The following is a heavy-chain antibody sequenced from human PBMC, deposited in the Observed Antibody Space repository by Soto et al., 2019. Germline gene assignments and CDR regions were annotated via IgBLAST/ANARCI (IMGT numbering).Heavy chain of an antibody. CDR1: GFTFDDYA. J-gene: IGHJ4*02. CDR2: ISGNGGSI. D-gene: IGHD3-3*01. V-gene: IGHV3-23*01. CDR3: AKSPRTKLRFLEWLLRGFDY. Sequence: PGGSLRLSCAASGFTFDDYAVHWVRQAPGKGLEWVSGISGNGGSIYYADSVKGRFTISRDNSKNTLYLQMNSLRAEDTAVYYCAKSPRTKLRFLEWLLRGFDYWGQGTLVTVS.